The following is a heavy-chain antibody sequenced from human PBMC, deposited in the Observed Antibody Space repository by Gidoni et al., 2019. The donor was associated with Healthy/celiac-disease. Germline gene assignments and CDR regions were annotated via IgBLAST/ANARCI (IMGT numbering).Heavy chain of an antibody. Sequence: QVQLQESGPGLVKPSETLSLTCTVPGGSISSSYWSWIRQPPGKGLEWIGYIYYSGSTNYNPSLKSRVTISVDTSKNQFSLKLSSVTAADTAVYYCARAENYYGSGSYYFDYWGQGTLVTVSS. CDR3: ARAENYYGSGSYYFDY. J-gene: IGHJ4*02. D-gene: IGHD3-10*01. CDR2: IYYSGST. V-gene: IGHV4-59*01. CDR1: GGSISSSY.